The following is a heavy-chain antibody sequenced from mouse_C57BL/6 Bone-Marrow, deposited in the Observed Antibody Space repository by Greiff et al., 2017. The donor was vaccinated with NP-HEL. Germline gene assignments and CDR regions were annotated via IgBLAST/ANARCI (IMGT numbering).Heavy chain of an antibody. CDR3: ARDYYGSSFWYFDV. J-gene: IGHJ1*03. CDR2: IDPSDSYT. V-gene: IGHV1-50*01. Sequence: VQLQQPGAELVKPGASVKLSCKASGYTFTSYWMQWVKQRPGQGLEWIGEIDPSDSYTNYTQKFKGKATLTVDTSSRTAYMQLSSLTSEDSAVYYCARDYYGSSFWYFDVWGTGTTVTVSS. CDR1: GYTFTSYW. D-gene: IGHD1-1*01.